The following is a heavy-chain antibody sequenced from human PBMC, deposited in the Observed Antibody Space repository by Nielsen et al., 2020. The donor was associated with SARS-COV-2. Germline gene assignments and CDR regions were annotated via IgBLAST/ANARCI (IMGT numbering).Heavy chain of an antibody. CDR1: GYTLIELS. D-gene: IGHD3-22*01. CDR3: AGGEYYYDSSGYPRTHYGMDV. V-gene: IGHV1-24*01. J-gene: IGHJ6*02. CDR2: FEPEDGET. Sequence: ASVKVSCKVSGYTLIELSMHWVRQAPGKGLEWMGGFEPEDGETIYAQKFQGRVTITADESTSTAYMELSSLRSEDTAVYYCAGGEYYYDSSGYPRTHYGMDVWGQGTTVTVSS.